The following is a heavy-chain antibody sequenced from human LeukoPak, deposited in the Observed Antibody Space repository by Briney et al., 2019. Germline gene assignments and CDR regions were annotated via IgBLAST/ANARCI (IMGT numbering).Heavy chain of an antibody. D-gene: IGHD4-17*01. V-gene: IGHV1-18*04. CDR2: ISAYNGYT. CDR3: AKVGPRTSTVTAFDY. Sequence: ASVKVSCKDSGYTFTTYYIIWLRQAPGQGLEWMGWISAYNGYTNYSQQLQGRVTMTTDTSTSTAFMELRSLRSDDTAVYYCAKVGPRTSTVTAFDYWGQRTLVTVAS. CDR1: GYTFTTYY. J-gene: IGHJ4*02.